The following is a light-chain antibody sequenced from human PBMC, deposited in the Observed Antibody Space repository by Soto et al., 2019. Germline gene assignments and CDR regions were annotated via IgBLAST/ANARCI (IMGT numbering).Light chain of an antibody. CDR2: KAS. CDR3: QHYNSYSEA. V-gene: IGKV1-5*03. J-gene: IGKJ1*01. Sequence: DIQFTPSRSTLSGSVGDRVTITCRSSQTISSWLAWYQQKPGKAPKLLIYKASTLKSGVPSRFSGSGSGTEFTLTISSLQPDDFATYYCQHYNSYSEALGQGPKVHI. CDR1: QTISSW.